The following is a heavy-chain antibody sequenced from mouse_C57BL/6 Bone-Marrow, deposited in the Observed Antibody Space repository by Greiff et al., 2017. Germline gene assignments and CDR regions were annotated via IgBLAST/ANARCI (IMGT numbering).Heavy chain of an antibody. CDR3: ARDGFDNSFDY. Sequence: QVQLQQSGAELVQPGASVTISCKASGYAFSSYWMNWVKQRPGKGLEWIGQIYPGDGDTTYHGKFKGKATLTADKSSSTAYMQLSSLTSEDSAVYYCARDGFDNSFDYWGQGTTVTVSS. CDR2: IYPGDGDT. J-gene: IGHJ2*01. V-gene: IGHV1-80*01. D-gene: IGHD2-3*01. CDR1: GYAFSSYW.